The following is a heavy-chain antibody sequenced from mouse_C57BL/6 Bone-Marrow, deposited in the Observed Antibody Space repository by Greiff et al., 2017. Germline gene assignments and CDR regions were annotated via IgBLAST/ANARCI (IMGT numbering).Heavy chain of an antibody. V-gene: IGHV1-69*01. CDR1: GYTFTSYW. CDR3: ARERDYYYAMDY. Sequence: VQLQQPGAELVMPGASVKLSCKASGYTFTSYWMHWVKQRPGQGLEWIGEIDPSDSYTNYNQKFKGKSTLTVDKSSSTAYMQLSSLTSEDSAVYYGARERDYYYAMDYWGQGTSVTVSS. D-gene: IGHD3-3*01. CDR2: IDPSDSYT. J-gene: IGHJ4*01.